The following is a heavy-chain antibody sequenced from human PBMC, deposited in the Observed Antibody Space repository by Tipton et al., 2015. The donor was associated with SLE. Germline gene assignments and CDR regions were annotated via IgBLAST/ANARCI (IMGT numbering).Heavy chain of an antibody. Sequence: TLSLTCTVSGGSISSHYWSWFRQPPGKGLEWIGYLYYTGSTNYNPSLSSRVTMSVGTSKNQFSLKLSSVTAADTAVYYCARNPITMVRGVIPGAFDIWGQGTMVTVSS. CDR2: LYYTGST. D-gene: IGHD3-10*01. CDR1: GGSISSHY. J-gene: IGHJ3*02. V-gene: IGHV4-59*08. CDR3: ARNPITMVRGVIPGAFDI.